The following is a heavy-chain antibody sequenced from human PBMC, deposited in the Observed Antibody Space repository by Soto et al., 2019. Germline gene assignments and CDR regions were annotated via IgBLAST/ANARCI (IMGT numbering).Heavy chain of an antibody. V-gene: IGHV3-30*18. D-gene: IGHD1-26*01. CDR2: ISYDGSNK. CDR3: AKGGATQDGY. CDR1: GFTFSSYG. Sequence: QVQLVESGGGVVQPGRSLRLSCAASGFTFSSYGMHWVRQAPGKGLEWVAVISYDGSNKYYADSVKGRFTISRDNSKNPLYLQMNSLRAEATAVYYCAKGGATQDGYWGQGTLVTVSS. J-gene: IGHJ4*02.